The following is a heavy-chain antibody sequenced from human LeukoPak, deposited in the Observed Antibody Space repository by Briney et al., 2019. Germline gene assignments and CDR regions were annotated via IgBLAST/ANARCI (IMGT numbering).Heavy chain of an antibody. Sequence: GGSLRLSCAASGFTFSSYSMNWVRQAPGKGLEWVSLISWDGGTTYYADSVKGRFTISRDNSKNSLYLQMNSLRPEDTAFYYCAKGPHYYDSSGYYLDDYWGQGTLVTVSS. D-gene: IGHD3-22*01. CDR3: AKGPHYYDSSGYYLDDY. V-gene: IGHV3-43D*03. J-gene: IGHJ4*02. CDR1: GFTFSSYS. CDR2: ISWDGGTT.